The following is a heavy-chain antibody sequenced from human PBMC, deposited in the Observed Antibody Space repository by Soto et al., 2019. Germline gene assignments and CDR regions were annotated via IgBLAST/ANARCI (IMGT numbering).Heavy chain of an antibody. CDR2: IIPILGIA. CDR3: ARGYCTNGVCYKRSAAFDI. CDR1: GGSFSRYN. J-gene: IGHJ3*02. D-gene: IGHD2-8*01. V-gene: IGHV1-69*02. Sequence: NVYCKAFGGSFSRYNRSWVRQATGKGLEWMGRIIPILGIANYAQKVQCRVTLTRDTSTSTVYMKLSSLRSEDTAVYFCARGYCTNGVCYKRSAAFDIWVQGTMDTVS.